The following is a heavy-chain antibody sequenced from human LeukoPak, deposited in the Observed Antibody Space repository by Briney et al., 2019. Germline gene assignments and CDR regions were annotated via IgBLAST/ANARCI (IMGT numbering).Heavy chain of an antibody. J-gene: IGHJ5*02. CDR3: ARALERRFGWFDP. CDR2: IYYSGST. Sequence: SETLSLTCTVSGGSISSYYWSWIRQPPGKGLEWIGYIYYSGSTNYNPSLKSRVTISVDTSKNQFSLELSSVTAADTAVYYCARALERRFGWFDPWGQGTLVTVSS. D-gene: IGHD1-1*01. CDR1: GGSISSYY. V-gene: IGHV4-59*01.